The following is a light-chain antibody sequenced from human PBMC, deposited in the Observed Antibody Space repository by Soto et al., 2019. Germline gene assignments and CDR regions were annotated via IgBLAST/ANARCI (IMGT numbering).Light chain of an antibody. CDR2: GGS. CDR3: RQYGSSPWT. J-gene: IGKJ1*01. Sequence: EIVLTQSPGTLSLSPGERATLSCRASQSVSSSYLDWYQQKPGQAPRLLIYGGSSRATGIPDRFSGSGSGTDFTLTISRLEPEDLAVYYCRQYGSSPWTFGQGTKVDIK. V-gene: IGKV3-20*01. CDR1: QSVSSSY.